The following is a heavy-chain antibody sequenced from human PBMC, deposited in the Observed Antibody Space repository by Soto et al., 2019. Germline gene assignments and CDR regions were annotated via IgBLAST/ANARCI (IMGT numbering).Heavy chain of an antibody. CDR1: GYTFTSYD. CDR3: ARERTVAVHAY. Sequence: ASVKVSCKASGYTFTSYDINWVRQATGQGLEWMGWMNPNSANTGYAQKFQGRVTMTRNTSISTAYMELSSLRSEDTAVCYCARERTVAVHAYWGQGTLVTGSS. V-gene: IGHV1-8*01. CDR2: MNPNSANT. D-gene: IGHD6-19*01. J-gene: IGHJ4*02.